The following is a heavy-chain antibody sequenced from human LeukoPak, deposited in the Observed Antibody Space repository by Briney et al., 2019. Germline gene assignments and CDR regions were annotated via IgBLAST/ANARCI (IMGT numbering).Heavy chain of an antibody. Sequence: GGSLTLSCAASGFSLSDYYVNWLRQVPGKGLGWVSYIKSGSTIIFYADSVKGRFSVSRDNANNSVHLQMTNLRDDDTAVYYCARVHNTVHWGQGVQVTVSS. CDR1: GFSLSDYY. J-gene: IGHJ4*02. V-gene: IGHV3-11*04. CDR2: IKSGSTII. D-gene: IGHD4-11*01. CDR3: ARVHNTVH.